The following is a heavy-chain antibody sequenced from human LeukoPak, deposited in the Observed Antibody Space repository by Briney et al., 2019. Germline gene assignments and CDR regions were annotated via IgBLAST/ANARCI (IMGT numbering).Heavy chain of an antibody. CDR2: ISHDGSNK. CDR3: ARGSSSSWPRYYFDN. D-gene: IGHD6-19*01. J-gene: IGHJ4*02. Sequence: GRSLRLSCAASGFIFSSYAMHWVRQAPGKGLEWVAFISHDGSNKNNVDSVKGRFTIARDNSKNTLYLQMNSLRVEDTTIYYCARGSSSSWPRYYFDNWGQGTLVTVSS. V-gene: IGHV3-30*04. CDR1: GFIFSSYA.